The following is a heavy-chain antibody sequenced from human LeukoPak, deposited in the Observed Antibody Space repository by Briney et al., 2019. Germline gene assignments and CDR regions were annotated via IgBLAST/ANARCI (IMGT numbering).Heavy chain of an antibody. Sequence: GGSLRLSCAASGFTFSGYAMSWVRQAPGKGLEWVSAISGSGGSTYYADSVKGRFTISRDNSKNTLYLQMNSLRAEDTAVYYCAKGKTISIAAADYFDYWGQGTLVTVSS. J-gene: IGHJ4*02. CDR1: GFTFSGYA. V-gene: IGHV3-23*01. CDR3: AKGKTISIAAADYFDY. CDR2: ISGSGGST. D-gene: IGHD6-13*01.